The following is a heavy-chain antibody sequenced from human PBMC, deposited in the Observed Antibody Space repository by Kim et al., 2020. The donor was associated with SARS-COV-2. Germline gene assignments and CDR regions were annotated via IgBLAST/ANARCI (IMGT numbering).Heavy chain of an antibody. V-gene: IGHV1-58*02. D-gene: IGHD3-16*01. CDR1: GYTFTSSA. Sequence: SVKVSCKASGYTFTSSAMQWVRQARGQRLEWIGWIVAGSGNTNYAQKFQERVTITRDTSTSTAYMELSSLRSEDTAVYYCAAVPPGWGSYGVYFDHWGQRTLVTVSS. J-gene: IGHJ4*02. CDR2: IVAGSGNT. CDR3: AAVPPGWGSYGVYFDH.